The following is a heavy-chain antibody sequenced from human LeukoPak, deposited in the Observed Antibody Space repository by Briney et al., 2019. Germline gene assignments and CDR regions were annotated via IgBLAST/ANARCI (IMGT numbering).Heavy chain of an antibody. D-gene: IGHD3-10*01. J-gene: IGHJ4*02. Sequence: SETLSLTCAVSGGPFSGYFWSWIRQSSGKGLEWIGEIHNSGTTNYNPSLNSRVTISEDTSKSQFYLNLSSVTAADTAVYYCARRYYYNLGSFPFDFWGQGTLVTVSS. CDR1: GGPFSGYF. CDR2: IHNSGTT. CDR3: ARRYYYNLGSFPFDF. V-gene: IGHV4-34*01.